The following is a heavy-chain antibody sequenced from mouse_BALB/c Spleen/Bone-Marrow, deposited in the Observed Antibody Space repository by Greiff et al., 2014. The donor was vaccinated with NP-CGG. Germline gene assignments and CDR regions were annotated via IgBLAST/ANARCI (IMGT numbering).Heavy chain of an antibody. CDR1: GYTFTDYY. V-gene: IGHV1-18*01. D-gene: IGHD1-1*02. CDR2: INPTNGGT. Sequence: VQLQQSGPEVVKPGASVKISCKTSGYTFTDYYMDWVEQSHGKSLEWIGDINPTNGGTIYNQKFKGKATLTVDTSSSTAYIERRSLTSEDTAFYYCARKGSYGHAMDYWGQGTSVTVSS. CDR3: ARKGSYGHAMDY. J-gene: IGHJ4*01.